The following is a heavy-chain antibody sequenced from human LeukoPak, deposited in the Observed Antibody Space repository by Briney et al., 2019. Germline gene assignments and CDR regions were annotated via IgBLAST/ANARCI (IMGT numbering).Heavy chain of an antibody. J-gene: IGHJ4*02. CDR2: IYHSGST. CDR3: ARDERLLSFLK. V-gene: IGHV4-39*07. D-gene: IGHD3-3*01. Sequence: SETLSLTCTVSGGSISSGSYYWSWIRQPPGKGLEWIGSIYHSGSTYYNPSLKSRVTISVDTSKNQFSLKLSSVTAADTAIYYCARDERLLSFLKWGQGTLVTVSS. CDR1: GGSISSGSYY.